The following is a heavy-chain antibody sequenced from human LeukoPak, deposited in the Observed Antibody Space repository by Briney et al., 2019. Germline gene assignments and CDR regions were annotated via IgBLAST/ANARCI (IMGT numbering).Heavy chain of an antibody. CDR3: ARESIAAYFDD. CDR1: GFTFSSYA. V-gene: IGHV3-30-3*01. J-gene: IGHJ4*02. CDR2: ISYDGSNK. D-gene: IGHD6-6*01. Sequence: GRSLRLSCAPSGFTFSSYAKHWVRQDPGKGLGWVAVISYDGSNKYYADSVKGRFTISRDNSKNTLYLQMNSVRAEDTAVYYCARESIAAYFDDWGQGTLVTVSS.